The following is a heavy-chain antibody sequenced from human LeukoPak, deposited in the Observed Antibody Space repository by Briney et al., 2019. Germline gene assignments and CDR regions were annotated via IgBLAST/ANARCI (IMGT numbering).Heavy chain of an antibody. CDR1: GGSISSSSYY. V-gene: IGHV4-39*07. CDR2: IYYSGST. Sequence: SETLSLTCTVSGGSISSSSYYWGWIRQPPGKGLEWIGSIYYSGSTYYNPSLKSRVTISVDTSKNQFSLKLSSVTAADTAVYYCARVLIAVAGFDYWGQGTLVTVSS. D-gene: IGHD6-19*01. CDR3: ARVLIAVAGFDY. J-gene: IGHJ4*02.